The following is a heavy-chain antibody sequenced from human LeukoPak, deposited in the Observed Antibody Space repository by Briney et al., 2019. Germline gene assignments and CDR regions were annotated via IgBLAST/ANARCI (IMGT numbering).Heavy chain of an antibody. D-gene: IGHD2-2*01. CDR2: IYYSGST. Sequence: SETLSLTCTVSGGSISSYYWSWIRQPPGKGLEWIGYIYYSGSTNYNPSLKSRVTISADTSKNQFSLKLSSVTAADTAVYYCARGGIVPAACDYWGQGTLVTVSS. CDR3: ARGGIVPAACDY. J-gene: IGHJ4*02. CDR1: GGSISSYY. V-gene: IGHV4-59*01.